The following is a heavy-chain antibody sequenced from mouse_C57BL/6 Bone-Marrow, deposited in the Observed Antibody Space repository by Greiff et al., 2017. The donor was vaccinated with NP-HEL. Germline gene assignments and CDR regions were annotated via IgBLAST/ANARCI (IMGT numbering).Heavy chain of an antibody. D-gene: IGHD2-2*01. V-gene: IGHV1-82*01. CDR3: ARSRGVTTWFAY. CDR2: IYPGDGDT. Sequence: QVQLQQSGPELVKPGASVKISCKASGYAFSSSWMSWVKQRPGKGLEWIGRIYPGDGDTNYNGKFKGKATLTADKSSSTAYMQLSSLTSEDSAVYFCARSRGVTTWFAYWGQGTLVTVSA. J-gene: IGHJ3*01. CDR1: GYAFSSSW.